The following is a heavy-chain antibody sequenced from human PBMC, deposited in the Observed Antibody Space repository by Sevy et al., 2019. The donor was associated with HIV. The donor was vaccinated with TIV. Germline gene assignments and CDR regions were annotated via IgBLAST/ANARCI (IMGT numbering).Heavy chain of an antibody. CDR1: GFTFTSSA. CDR2: IVVGSGNK. V-gene: IGHV1-58*02. Sequence: ASVKVSCKASGFTFTSSAMQWVRQARGQRLEWIGWIVVGSGNKNYAQRFQERVTITRDMSTSKAYMGLSSLRSEDTAVYYCAAGPIGYCSSTSCPPGNAFDIWGQGTMVTVSS. CDR3: AAGPIGYCSSTSCPPGNAFDI. D-gene: IGHD2-2*03. J-gene: IGHJ3*02.